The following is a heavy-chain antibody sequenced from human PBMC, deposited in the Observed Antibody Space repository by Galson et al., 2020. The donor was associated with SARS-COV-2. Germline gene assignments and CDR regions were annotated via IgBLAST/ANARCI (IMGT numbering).Heavy chain of an antibody. CDR3: ARVGSGWYQNYYYYGMDV. CDR1: GYTFTGYY. J-gene: IGHJ6*02. Sequence: ASVKVSCKASGYTFTGYYMHWVRQAPGQGLEWMGWINPNSGGTNYAQKFQGRVTMTRDTSIRTAYMELSRLRSDDTAGYYCARVGSGWYQNYYYYGMDVWGQGTTVTVSS. D-gene: IGHD6-19*01. CDR2: INPNSGGT. V-gene: IGHV1-2*02.